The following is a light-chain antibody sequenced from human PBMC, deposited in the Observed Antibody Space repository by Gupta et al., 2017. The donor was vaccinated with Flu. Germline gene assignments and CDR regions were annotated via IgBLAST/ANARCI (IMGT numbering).Light chain of an antibody. CDR1: TSDIVDYNY. CDR2: EAT. J-gene: IGLJ2*01. CDR3: SSYVNSRTL. V-gene: IGLV2-14*01. Sequence: QSALIQPASVSGSPGQSITISCTGPTSDIVDYNYVSWYQHHPGTAPKLIIYEATNRPSGVSTRFSGSKSGNTASLTISGLQAEDEAHYYCSSYVNSRTLFGGGTKLTVL.